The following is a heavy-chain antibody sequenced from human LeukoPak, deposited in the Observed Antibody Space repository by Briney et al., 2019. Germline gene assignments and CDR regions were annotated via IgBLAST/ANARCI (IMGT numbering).Heavy chain of an antibody. J-gene: IGHJ4*02. CDR1: GGSFSGYY. CDR2: INHSGST. CDR3: ARVERYYYDSSGYYPVFDY. Sequence: PSETLSLTCAVYGGSFSGYYWSWIRQPPGKGLEWIGEINHSGSTNYNPSLKSRVTIPVDTSKNQFSLKLSSVTAADTAVYYCARVERYYYDSSGYYPVFDYWGQGTLVTVSS. V-gene: IGHV4-34*01. D-gene: IGHD3-22*01.